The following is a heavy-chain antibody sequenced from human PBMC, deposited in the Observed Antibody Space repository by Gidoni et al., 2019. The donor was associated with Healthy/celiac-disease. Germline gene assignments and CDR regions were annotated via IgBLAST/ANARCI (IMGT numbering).Heavy chain of an antibody. CDR2: SSGSGGST. Sequence: EVQLLESGGCLVQPGGSLRLSCAASGFTFSSYALSWGRQAPGKGLGWVSASSGSGGSTYYADSVKVRFTISRDNSKNTLYLQMNSLRAEDTAVYYCAKDGPMVRGPFDYWGQGTLVTVSS. CDR1: GFTFSSYA. J-gene: IGHJ4*02. D-gene: IGHD3-10*01. V-gene: IGHV3-23*01. CDR3: AKDGPMVRGPFDY.